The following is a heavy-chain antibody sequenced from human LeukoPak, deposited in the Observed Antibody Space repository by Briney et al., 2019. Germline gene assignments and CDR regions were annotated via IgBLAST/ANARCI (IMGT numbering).Heavy chain of an antibody. CDR3: VRDFSGGGGTCSDCFDP. CDR1: GYSFTNYG. J-gene: IGHJ5*02. D-gene: IGHD2-15*01. Sequence: ASVKVSCKASGYSFTNYGISWVRQAPGQGLEWMGWIGAYSGHTTYAQNIQGRLTMTTDTSTSTAYMDLRSLRSDDTAVYYCVRDFSGGGGTCSDCFDPWGQGTLVTVSS. V-gene: IGHV1-18*01. CDR2: IGAYSGHT.